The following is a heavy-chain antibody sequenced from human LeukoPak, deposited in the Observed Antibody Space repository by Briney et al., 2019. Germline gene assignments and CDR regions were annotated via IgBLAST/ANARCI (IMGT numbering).Heavy chain of an antibody. D-gene: IGHD3-16*02. CDR3: ARRGSGSYRTNRDY. CDR2: IYYSGST. J-gene: IGHJ4*02. V-gene: IGHV4-39*01. Sequence: SETLSLTCTVSGGSISSSSYYWGWIRQPPGKGLEWIGSIYYSGSTYYNPSLKSRVTISVDTSKNQFSLKLSSVTAADTAVYYCARRGSGSYRTNRDYWGQGTLVTVSS. CDR1: GGSISSSSYY.